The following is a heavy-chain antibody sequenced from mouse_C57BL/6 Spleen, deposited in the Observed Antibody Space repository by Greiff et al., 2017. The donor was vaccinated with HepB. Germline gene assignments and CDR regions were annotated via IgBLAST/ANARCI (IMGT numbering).Heavy chain of an antibody. CDR2: ISDGGSYT. V-gene: IGHV5-4*03. J-gene: IGHJ4*01. CDR1: GFTFSSYA. D-gene: IGHD1-1*02. CDR3: ARGWFYAMDY. Sequence: EVKLLESGGGLVKPGGSLKLSCAASGFTFSSYAMSWVRQTPEKRLEWVATISDGGSYTYYPDNVKGRFTISRDNAKNNLYLQMSHLKSEDTAMYYCARGWFYAMDYWGQGTSVTVSS.